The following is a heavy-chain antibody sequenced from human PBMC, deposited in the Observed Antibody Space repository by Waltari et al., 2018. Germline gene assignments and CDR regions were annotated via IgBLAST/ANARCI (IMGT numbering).Heavy chain of an antibody. CDR1: GYTLTGYF. CDR2: INPNSGGT. V-gene: IGHV1-2*05. D-gene: IGHD1-1*01. J-gene: IGHJ3*01. Sequence: QVQLVQSGAEMKKRGASVKVSCEASGYTLTGYFIHWVRQAPGQGLEWMVRINPNSGGTNYAQKFQGRVTLTRDKSINTAYMDLSRLTSDDTGMYYCATWRENAFDVWGQGTMVTVST. CDR3: ATWRENAFDV.